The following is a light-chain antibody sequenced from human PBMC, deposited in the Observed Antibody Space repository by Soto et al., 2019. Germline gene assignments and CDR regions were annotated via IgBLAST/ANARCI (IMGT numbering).Light chain of an antibody. CDR3: MQSTQLPPT. Sequence: DVVMTQTPLSLSVAPGQPASIPCKSSQSLLHITGETFLFWYLQKPGQSPQLLIYEVSTRVSGVPDRFSGSGSGTDFTLEISRVETDDVGIYYCMQSTQLPPTFGQGTRLGIE. J-gene: IGKJ5*01. V-gene: IGKV2D-29*02. CDR2: EVS. CDR1: QSLLHITGETF.